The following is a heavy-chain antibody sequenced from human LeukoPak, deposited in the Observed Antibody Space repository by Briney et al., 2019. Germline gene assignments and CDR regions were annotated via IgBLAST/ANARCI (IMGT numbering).Heavy chain of an antibody. D-gene: IGHD6-13*01. CDR3: ASSSSWYGGFNY. J-gene: IGHJ4*02. Sequence: SETLSLTGTVSGGSISSYYWSWIRQPPGKGLEWIGYIYYSGSTNYNPSLKSRVTISVDTSKNQFSLKLSSVTAADTAVYYCASSSSWYGGFNYWGQGTLVTVSS. CDR2: IYYSGST. V-gene: IGHV4-59*01. CDR1: GGSISSYY.